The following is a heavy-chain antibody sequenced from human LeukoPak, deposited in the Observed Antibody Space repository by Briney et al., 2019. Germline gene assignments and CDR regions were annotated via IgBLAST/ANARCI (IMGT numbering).Heavy chain of an antibody. CDR1: GYTFTANY. J-gene: IGHJ4*02. CDR2: INPNGGGT. D-gene: IGHD6-13*01. Sequence: ASVKVSCKASGYTFTANYVHCVRQAPGQGLEWMGWINPNGGGTNYAQKFQGWVTMTRDTSISTLYMELSRLKSDDTAVYYCARGFGSSWFDYWGQGTLVTVSS. CDR3: ARGFGSSWFDY. V-gene: IGHV1-2*04.